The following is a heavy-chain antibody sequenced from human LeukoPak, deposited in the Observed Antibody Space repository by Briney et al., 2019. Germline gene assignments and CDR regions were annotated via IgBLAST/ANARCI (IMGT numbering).Heavy chain of an antibody. CDR3: AKDFDY. CDR2: ISYDGSNK. CDR1: GFTFSSYG. J-gene: IGHJ4*02. V-gene: IGHV3-30*18. Sequence: GGSLRLSCAASGFTFSSYGMHWVRQAPGKGLEWVAVISYDGSNKYYADSEKGRFTISRDNSKNTLYLQMNSLRAEDTAVYYCAKDFDYWGQGTLVTVSS.